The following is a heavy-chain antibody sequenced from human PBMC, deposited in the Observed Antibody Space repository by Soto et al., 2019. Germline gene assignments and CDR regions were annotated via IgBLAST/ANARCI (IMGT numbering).Heavy chain of an antibody. CDR2: IYYSGST. CDR3: ASEARELEQTKGIFGY. J-gene: IGHJ4*02. D-gene: IGHD1-7*01. V-gene: IGHV4-31*03. Sequence: PSETLSLTCTFSVVSISSGGYYWSWVRQHPGKGLEWIGYIYYSGSTYYNPSLKSRVTISVDTSKNQFSLKLSSVTAADTAVYYCASEARELEQTKGIFGYWGERPLVTVS. CDR1: VVSISSGGYY.